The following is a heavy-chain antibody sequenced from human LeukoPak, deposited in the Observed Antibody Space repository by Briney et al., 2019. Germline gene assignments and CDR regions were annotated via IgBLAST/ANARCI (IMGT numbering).Heavy chain of an antibody. J-gene: IGHJ5*02. CDR1: GFTFSSYS. V-gene: IGHV3-21*01. Sequence: PGGSLRLSCAASGFTFSSYSMNWVRQAPGKGLGWVSSISSSSSYIYYADSVKGRFTISRDNAKNSLYLQMNSLRAEDTAVYYCAREPIAAAGTDWFDPWGQGTLVTVSS. D-gene: IGHD6-13*01. CDR2: ISSSSSYI. CDR3: AREPIAAAGTDWFDP.